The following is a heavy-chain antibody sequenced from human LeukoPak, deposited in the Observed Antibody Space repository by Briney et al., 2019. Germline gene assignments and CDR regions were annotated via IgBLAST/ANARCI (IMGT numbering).Heavy chain of an antibody. V-gene: IGHV4-59*01. CDR3: ARGITMVRGVPKVTFDY. J-gene: IGHJ4*02. CDR1: GGSISSYY. Sequence: PSETLSLTCTVSGGSISSYYWSWIRQPPGKGLEWIGYIYYSGSTNYNPSLKSRVTISVDTSKNQFSLKLSSVTAADTAVYYCARGITMVRGVPKVTFDYWGQGTLVTVSS. D-gene: IGHD3-10*01. CDR2: IYYSGST.